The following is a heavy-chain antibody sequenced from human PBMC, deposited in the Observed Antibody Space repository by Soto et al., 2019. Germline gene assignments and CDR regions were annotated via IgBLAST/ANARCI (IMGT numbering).Heavy chain of an antibody. CDR3: TGRPYYYGSGSYGY. CDR2: INHSGST. J-gene: IGHJ4*02. Sequence: QVQLQQWGAGLLKPSETLSLTCAVYGGSFSGYYWSWIRQPPGKGLEWIGEINHSGSTNYNPSLKIRVTISVDTSKNQFSLKLSSVTAADTAVYYCTGRPYYYGSGSYGYWGQGTLVTVSS. V-gene: IGHV4-34*01. D-gene: IGHD3-10*01. CDR1: GGSFSGYY.